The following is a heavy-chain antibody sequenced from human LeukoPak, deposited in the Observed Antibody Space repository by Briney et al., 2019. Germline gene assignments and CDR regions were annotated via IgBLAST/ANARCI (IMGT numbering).Heavy chain of an antibody. CDR2: INYSGST. Sequence: PSDTLSLTSTAPARSITSTSYYWSWIPQPPGKGLNCIGRINYSGSTYYNPSLKSRVTISVDTSKNQFSLKLNSVTAADTAVYYCARRSAAGNSGRWFDPWGQGTLVTVSS. CDR1: ARSITSTSYY. J-gene: IGHJ5*02. CDR3: ARRSAAGNSGRWFDP. V-gene: IGHV4-39*01. D-gene: IGHD6-13*01.